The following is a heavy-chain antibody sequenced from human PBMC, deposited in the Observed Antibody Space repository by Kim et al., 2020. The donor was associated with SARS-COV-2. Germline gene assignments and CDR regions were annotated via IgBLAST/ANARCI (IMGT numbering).Heavy chain of an antibody. CDR1: GFTFSSYA. CDR3: ARDQRKSSAFDY. Sequence: GGSLRLSCAASGFTFSSYAMHWVRQAPGKGLEWVAVISYDGSNKYYADSVKGRFTISRDNSKNTLYLQMNSLRAEDTAVYYCARDQRKSSAFDYWGQGTLVTVSS. CDR2: ISYDGSNK. J-gene: IGHJ4*02. D-gene: IGHD6-6*01. V-gene: IGHV3-30-3*01.